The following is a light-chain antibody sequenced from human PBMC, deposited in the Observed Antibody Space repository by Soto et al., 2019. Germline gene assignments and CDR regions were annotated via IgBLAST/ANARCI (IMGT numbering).Light chain of an antibody. J-gene: IGKJ1*01. CDR2: ATS. CDR1: KGINNY. V-gene: IGKV1-16*01. Sequence: DIQMTQSPPSLSASVGDSVTITCRASKGINNYLAWFQQQPGKAPKPLIYATSTLPSGVPSRFTGSGSGTESTLTINSLQHEDFVTYYCQQYNSCPWTFGQGTKVEI. CDR3: QQYNSCPWT.